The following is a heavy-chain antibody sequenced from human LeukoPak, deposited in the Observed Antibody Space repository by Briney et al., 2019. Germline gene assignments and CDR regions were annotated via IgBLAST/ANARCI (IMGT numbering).Heavy chain of an antibody. Sequence: PSETLSLTCTVSGGSISSGSYYWSWIRQPPGKGLEWIGYIYYSGSTNYNPSLKSRVTISVDTSKNQFSLKLSSVTTADTAVYYCARGSRLRGYSGYNYWGQGTLVTVSS. CDR2: IYYSGST. J-gene: IGHJ4*02. CDR3: ARGSRLRGYSGYNY. D-gene: IGHD5-12*01. CDR1: GGSISSGSYY. V-gene: IGHV4-61*01.